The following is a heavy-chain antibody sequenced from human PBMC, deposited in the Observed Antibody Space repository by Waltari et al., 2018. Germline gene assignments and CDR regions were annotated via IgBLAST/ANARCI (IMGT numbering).Heavy chain of an antibody. CDR3: ARDHPLLFGTRKVY. Sequence: QVQLVQSGAEVKKPGSSVKVSCKASGGTFSSYTISWVRQAPGQGLEWMGRIIPILGIANYAQKFQGRVTITADKSTSTAYMELSSLRSEDTAVYYCARDHPLLFGTRKVYWGQGTLVTVSS. J-gene: IGHJ4*02. D-gene: IGHD3-10*01. CDR1: GGTFSSYT. CDR2: IIPILGIA. V-gene: IGHV1-69*08.